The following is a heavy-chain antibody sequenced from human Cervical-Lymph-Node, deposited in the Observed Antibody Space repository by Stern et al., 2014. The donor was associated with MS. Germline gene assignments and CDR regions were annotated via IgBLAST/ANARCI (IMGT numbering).Heavy chain of an antibody. V-gene: IGHV1-2*02. D-gene: IGHD1-26*01. CDR1: GYTFTAYF. Sequence: QLQLMQSGAEVERPGASVKVSCKASGYTFTAYFLHWVRQAPGQGLEWMGWISPKAGSATYAQKFQDRVTMTRDTSINTGYMEVSSLRSDDTAVYYCARDRGSYSDYWGQGTLVAVSS. J-gene: IGHJ4*02. CDR2: ISPKAGSA. CDR3: ARDRGSYSDY.